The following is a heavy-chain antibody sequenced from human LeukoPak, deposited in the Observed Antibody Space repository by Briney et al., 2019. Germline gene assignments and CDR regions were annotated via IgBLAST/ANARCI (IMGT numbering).Heavy chain of an antibody. V-gene: IGHV4-4*07. CDR2: IHTTEKT. J-gene: IGHJ6*03. CDR3: AREGDYGDYSKSFYYMDV. Sequence: PSETLSLTCTVSGGYIGSYYWSWIRQLAGKGLEWIGRIHTTEKTDYNPSLTSRVTMSVDMSTSQVSLTLTSVTAADTAVYYCAREGDYGDYSKSFYYMDVWGKGTTVSVPS. CDR1: GGYIGSYY. D-gene: IGHD4-17*01.